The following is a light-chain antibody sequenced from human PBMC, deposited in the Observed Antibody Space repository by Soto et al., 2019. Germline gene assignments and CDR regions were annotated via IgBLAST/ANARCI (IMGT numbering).Light chain of an antibody. V-gene: IGKV1-5*01. Sequence: DIQMTQSPSSLSASVGDRVTITCRASQTISSWLAWYQQKPGKDPKLLIHDASTLESGVPSRFSGSGSGTEFILTISSLQPDDFATYYCQQYNSYRTFGQGTKVDIK. CDR1: QTISSW. CDR3: QQYNSYRT. J-gene: IGKJ1*01. CDR2: DAS.